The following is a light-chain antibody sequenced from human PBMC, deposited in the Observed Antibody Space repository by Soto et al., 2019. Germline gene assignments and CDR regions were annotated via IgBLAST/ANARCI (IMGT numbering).Light chain of an antibody. V-gene: IGLV2-14*03. CDR2: DVS. Sequence: SALTQPASVSGSPGQSITISCTGTSSDVGAYNFVSWYQQHSGEAPKVVIHDVSDRPSGVSDRFSGTKSGNTASLTISGLQAEDEADYYCSSYTSSSTLVFGGGTKLTVL. J-gene: IGLJ2*01. CDR1: SSDVGAYNF. CDR3: SSYTSSSTLV.